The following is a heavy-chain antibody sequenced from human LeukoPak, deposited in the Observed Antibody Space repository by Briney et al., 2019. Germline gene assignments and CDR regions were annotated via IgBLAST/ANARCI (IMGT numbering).Heavy chain of an antibody. CDR1: GGSISSYY. V-gene: IGHV4-4*07. CDR3: TRDNGGDWYAFDI. D-gene: IGHD2-21*02. J-gene: IGHJ3*02. Sequence: PSETLSLTCTVSGGSISSYYWSWIRQPAGKGLEWIGRIYTSGSTNYNPSLKSRVTMSVDTSKNQFSLKLSSVNAADTALHYCTRDNGGDWYAFDIWGQGTVVTVSS. CDR2: IYTSGST.